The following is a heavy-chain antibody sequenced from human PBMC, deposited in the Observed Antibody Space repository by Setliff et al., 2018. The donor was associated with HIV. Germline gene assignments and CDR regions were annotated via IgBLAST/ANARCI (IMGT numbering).Heavy chain of an antibody. V-gene: IGHV4-4*07. CDR3: ARHPRHYNILTGYRYYYMDV. Sequence: PSETLSLTCTVSGGSIRSYYWSWIRQPAGKGLEWIGRIYGSGSTNYNPSLESRVTISMDTSKNQFSLKLTSVTAADTAVYYCARHPRHYNILTGYRYYYMDVWGKGTTVTVSS. CDR2: IYGSGST. J-gene: IGHJ6*03. CDR1: GGSIRSYY. D-gene: IGHD3-9*01.